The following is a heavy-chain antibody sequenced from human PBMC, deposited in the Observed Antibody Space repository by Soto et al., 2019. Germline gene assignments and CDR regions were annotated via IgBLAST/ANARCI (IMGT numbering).Heavy chain of an antibody. Sequence: KPGGSLRLSCAASGFTFSSYSMNWVRQAPGKGLEWVSSISSSSSYIYYADSVKGRFTISRDNAKNSLYLQMNSLRAEDTAVYYCARDLAVGIVGATTRFSGGMDVWGQGTTVTVSS. CDR3: ARDLAVGIVGATTRFSGGMDV. V-gene: IGHV3-21*01. CDR1: GFTFSSYS. D-gene: IGHD1-26*01. CDR2: ISSSSSYI. J-gene: IGHJ6*02.